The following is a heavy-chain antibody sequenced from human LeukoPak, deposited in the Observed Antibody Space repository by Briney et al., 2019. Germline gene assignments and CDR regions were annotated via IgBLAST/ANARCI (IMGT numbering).Heavy chain of an antibody. Sequence: PGGSLRLSCAASGFTFSSYWMHWVRQAPGKGLVWVSRINSDGFSISYADSVKGRFTISRDNAKNTLYLQMTSLRAEDTAVYYCARSGYYFGSDPWGQGTLVTVSS. CDR3: ARSGYYFGSDP. CDR1: GFTFSSYW. CDR2: INSDGFSI. V-gene: IGHV3-74*01. D-gene: IGHD3-22*01. J-gene: IGHJ5*02.